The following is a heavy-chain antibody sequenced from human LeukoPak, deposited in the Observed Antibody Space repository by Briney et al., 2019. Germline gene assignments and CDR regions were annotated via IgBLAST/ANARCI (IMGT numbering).Heavy chain of an antibody. CDR2: ISSSGSSI. CDR1: GFTFSSYE. Sequence: GGSLRPSCAASGFTFSSYEMNWVRQAPGKGLEWVSYISSSGSSIYYADSVKGRFAISRDNAKNSLYLQLNSLGAEDTAVYYCARAGYYFHYWGQGTLVTVSS. V-gene: IGHV3-48*03. J-gene: IGHJ4*02. CDR3: ARAGYYFHY.